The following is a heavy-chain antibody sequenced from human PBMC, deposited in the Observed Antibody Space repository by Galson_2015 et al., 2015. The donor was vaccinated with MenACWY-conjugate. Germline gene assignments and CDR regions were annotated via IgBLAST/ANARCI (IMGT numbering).Heavy chain of an antibody. Sequence: SVKVSCKASGYTFSSYAMHWVRQAPGQRLEWLGWINADSGDTKYSQKFQGRVTITRDTSASTAYMELSSLRSEDTAVYYCARDLARQIQRWYAPGYSGQRPLLPVAS. V-gene: IGHV1-3*01. CDR1: GYTFSSYA. CDR3: ARDLARQIQRWYAPGY. J-gene: IGHJ4*02. CDR2: INADSGDT. D-gene: IGHD5-18*01.